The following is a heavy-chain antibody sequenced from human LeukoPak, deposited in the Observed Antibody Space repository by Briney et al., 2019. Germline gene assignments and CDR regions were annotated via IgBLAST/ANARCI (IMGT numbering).Heavy chain of an antibody. J-gene: IGHJ4*02. V-gene: IGHV4-39*01. CDR1: GGSISSSSYY. D-gene: IGHD3-22*01. CDR3: ARRGFTYYYDSSGYYYGYYFDY. Sequence: PSETPSLTCTVSGGSISSSSYYWGWIRQPPGKGLEWIGSIYYSGSTYYNPSLKSRVTISVDTSKNQFSLKLSSVTAADTAVYYCARRGFTYYYDSSGYYYGYYFDYWGQGTLVTVSS. CDR2: IYYSGST.